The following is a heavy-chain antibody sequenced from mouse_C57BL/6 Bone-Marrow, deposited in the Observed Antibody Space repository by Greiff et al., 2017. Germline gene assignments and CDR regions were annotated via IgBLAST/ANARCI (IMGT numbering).Heavy chain of an antibody. CDR3: AREDYYGSTFFDY. V-gene: IGHV1-26*01. J-gene: IGHJ2*01. CDR1: GYTFTDYY. Sequence: VHVKQSGPELVKPGASVKISCKASGYTFTDYYMNWVKQSHGKSLEWIGDINPNNGGTSYNQKFKGKATLTVDKSSSTAYMELRSLTSEDSAVYYCAREDYYGSTFFDYWGQGTTLTVSS. D-gene: IGHD1-1*01. CDR2: INPNNGGT.